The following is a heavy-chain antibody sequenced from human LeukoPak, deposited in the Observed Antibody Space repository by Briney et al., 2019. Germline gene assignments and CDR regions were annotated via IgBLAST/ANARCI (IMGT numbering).Heavy chain of an antibody. J-gene: IGHJ4*02. V-gene: IGHV1-2*02. CDR1: GYTFTGYY. CDR3: ARDPLYYYGSGSRSYFDY. D-gene: IGHD3-10*01. CDR2: INPNSGGT. Sequence: ASVKVSCKASGYTFTGYYMHWVRQAPGQGLEWMGWINPNSGGTNYAQKFQGRVTMTRDTSISTAYMELSRLRSDDTAVYYCARDPLYYYGSGSRSYFDYWGQGTLVTVSS.